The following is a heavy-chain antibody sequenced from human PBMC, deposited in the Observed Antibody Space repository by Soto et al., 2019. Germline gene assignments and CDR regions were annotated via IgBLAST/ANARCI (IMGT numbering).Heavy chain of an antibody. J-gene: IGHJ4*02. CDR2: SSRSGSTI. CDR3: AIGYYSKKFDY. CDR1: GFSFSDYE. Sequence: GGSLRLSCAASGFSFSDYEMNWVRQAPGKGLEWVSYSSRSGSTIKYADSVKGRFTISRDYAKTSLYLQMNSLRVEDTAVYYCAIGYYSKKFDYWGQGTLVSVSS. V-gene: IGHV3-48*03. D-gene: IGHD3-22*01.